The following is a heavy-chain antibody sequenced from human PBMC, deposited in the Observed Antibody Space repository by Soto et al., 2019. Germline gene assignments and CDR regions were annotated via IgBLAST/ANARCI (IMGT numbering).Heavy chain of an antibody. CDR3: ARDWGAPGRGSALGYYYHFGMDV. V-gene: IGHV3-7*05. CDR2: IKEDGSEA. Sequence: EVQLVESGGGLVQPGGSLRLSCAASGFTFSTYWMNWVRQAPGKGLEWVANIKEDGSEAYYVDSVKGRFTISRDNAKNSPYLDMNSLRGEETAVYYCARDWGAPGRGSALGYYYHFGMDVWGQGTTVTVPS. CDR1: GFTFSTYW. D-gene: IGHD3-16*01. J-gene: IGHJ6*02.